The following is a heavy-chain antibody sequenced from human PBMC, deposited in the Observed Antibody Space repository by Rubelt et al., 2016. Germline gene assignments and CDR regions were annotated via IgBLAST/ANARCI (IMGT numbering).Heavy chain of an antibody. CDR1: GFTFRVYS. CDR3: AKDVSGYDLSNYYYYYMDV. D-gene: IGHD5-12*01. J-gene: IGHJ6*03. Sequence: EVQLVESAGGLAQPGGSLRLCCAASGFTFRVYSINWVRQALGKGLEWVSTIYSAGNTYYAASVKGRFAIPRDNSKNTLLLQMSSLRVEDTAVYYCAKDVSGYDLSNYYYYYMDVWGKGTTVTVSS. CDR2: IYSAGNT. V-gene: IGHV3-23*04.